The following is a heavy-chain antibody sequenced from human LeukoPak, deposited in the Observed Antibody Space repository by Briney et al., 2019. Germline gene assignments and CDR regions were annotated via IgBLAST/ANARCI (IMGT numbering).Heavy chain of an antibody. Sequence: GSLRLSCAASGFTFTSYAMSWVRQAPGKGLEWVSAISGSGGSTYYADSVKGRFTISRDNSKNTLYLQMNSLRAEDTAVYFCAKYYGDYPYYYYYMHVWGKGTAVTVSS. D-gene: IGHD4-17*01. CDR2: ISGSGGST. V-gene: IGHV3-23*01. CDR3: AKYYGDYPYYYYYMHV. J-gene: IGHJ6*03. CDR1: GFTFTSYA.